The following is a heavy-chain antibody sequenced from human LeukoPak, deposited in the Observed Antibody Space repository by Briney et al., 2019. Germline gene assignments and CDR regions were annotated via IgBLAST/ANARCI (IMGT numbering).Heavy chain of an antibody. J-gene: IGHJ4*02. CDR2: IIPIFGTA. CDR3: ARGSRLGPSRADY. CDR1: GYTFTGYY. D-gene: IGHD2-2*01. V-gene: IGHV1-69*13. Sequence: ASVKVSCKASGYTFTGYYMHWVRQAPGQGLEWMGGIIPIFGTANYAQKFQGRVTITADESTSTAYMELSSLRSEDTAVYYCARGSRLGPSRADYWGQGTLVTVSS.